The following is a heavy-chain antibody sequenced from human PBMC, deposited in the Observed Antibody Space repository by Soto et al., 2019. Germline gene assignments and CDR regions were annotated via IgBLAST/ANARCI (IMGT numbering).Heavy chain of an antibody. D-gene: IGHD1-1*01. V-gene: IGHV4-31*03. CDR1: GGSISSGGTGSY. CDR2: IYYTGNT. CDR3: ASGHDAYKVRY. Sequence: QVQLQVSGPGLVKPSQTLSLTCTVSGGSISSGGTGSYWTWIRQLSGKGLGCIGYIYYTGNTYYNPSLKSRPTISIDTSENQFSLKLTSVTAADTAVYFCASGHDAYKVRYWGQGTLVTVSS. J-gene: IGHJ4*02.